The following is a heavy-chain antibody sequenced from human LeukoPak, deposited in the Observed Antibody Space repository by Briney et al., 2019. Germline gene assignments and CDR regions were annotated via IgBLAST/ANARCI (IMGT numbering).Heavy chain of an antibody. CDR2: ISAYNGNT. D-gene: IGHD2-15*01. CDR1: GYTFTSYH. V-gene: IGHV1-18*01. CDR3: ARHEGLYCSGGNCYPNYYYYFGMDV. Sequence: ASVKVSCKASGYTFTSYHISWVRQAPGQGLEWMGWISAYNGNTNYAQKVQGRVTMTTDTSTSTAYMELRSLRSDDTAVYYCARHEGLYCSGGNCYPNYYYYFGMDVWGQGTTVTVSS. J-gene: IGHJ6*02.